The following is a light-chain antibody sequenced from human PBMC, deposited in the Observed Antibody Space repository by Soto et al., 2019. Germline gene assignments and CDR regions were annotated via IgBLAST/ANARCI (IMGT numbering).Light chain of an antibody. V-gene: IGKV1-9*01. J-gene: IGKJ3*01. CDR3: QQLNSRA. CDR2: AAS. Sequence: DIQLTQSPSFLSASVGDRVTITCRASQGISSYLAWYQQKPGKAPKLLIYAASTLQSGVPSRFSGSGSGTEFTLTISSLQPEDFATYYCQQLNSRAFGPGTKVDNK. CDR1: QGISSY.